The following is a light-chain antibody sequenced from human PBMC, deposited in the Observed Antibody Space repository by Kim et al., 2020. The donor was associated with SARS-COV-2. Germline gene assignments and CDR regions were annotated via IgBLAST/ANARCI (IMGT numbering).Light chain of an antibody. V-gene: IGKV3-15*01. Sequence: PEESPPPPCRASQSVSSNLAWYQQKPGQAPRLLIYGASTRATGIPARFSGSESGTEFTLTISSLQSEDFAVYYCQQYNNWPPWTFGQGTKVDIK. CDR3: QQYNNWPPWT. CDR1: QSVSSN. J-gene: IGKJ1*01. CDR2: GAS.